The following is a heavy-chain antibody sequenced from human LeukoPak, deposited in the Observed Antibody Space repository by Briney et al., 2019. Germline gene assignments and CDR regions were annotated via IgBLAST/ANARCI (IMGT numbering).Heavy chain of an antibody. CDR3: ARVAFSGSYNFDY. V-gene: IGHV4-61*01. D-gene: IGHD1-26*01. Sequence: SETLSLTCTVSGDSISSTSYYWSWIRQPPGKGLEWIGYIYYSGSTNYNPSLKSRVTISVDTSKNQFSLKLSSVTAADTAVYYCARVAFSGSYNFDYWGQGTLVTVSS. J-gene: IGHJ4*02. CDR2: IYYSGST. CDR1: GDSISSTSYY.